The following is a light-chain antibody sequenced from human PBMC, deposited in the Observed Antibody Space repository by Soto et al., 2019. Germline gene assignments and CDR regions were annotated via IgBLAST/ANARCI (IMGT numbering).Light chain of an antibody. J-gene: IGLJ2*01. CDR3: SSYTITHIPVI. CDR1: SNDIGGYNY. V-gene: IGLV2-14*01. Sequence: QSVLTQPASVSGSPGQSITISCTGTSNDIGGYNYVSWYQQHPGEAPKLIIYEVSNRPSGVSNRFSGSKSDNTASLTITGLQAEDEASYYCSSYTITHIPVIFGGGPQLTVL. CDR2: EVS.